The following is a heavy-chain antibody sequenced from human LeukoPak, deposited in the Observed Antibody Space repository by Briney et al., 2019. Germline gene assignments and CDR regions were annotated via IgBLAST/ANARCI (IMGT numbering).Heavy chain of an antibody. CDR3: ARDAIAADTYYFDY. J-gene: IGHJ4*02. V-gene: IGHV3-7*01. Sequence: PGGSLRLSCAASGFTFSSYWMSWVRQAPGKGLEWVANIKQDGSEKYYVDSVKGRFTISRDNAKNSLYLQMNSLRAKDTAVYYCARDAIAADTYYFDYWGQGTLVTVSS. CDR1: GFTFSSYW. CDR2: IKQDGSEK. D-gene: IGHD6-13*01.